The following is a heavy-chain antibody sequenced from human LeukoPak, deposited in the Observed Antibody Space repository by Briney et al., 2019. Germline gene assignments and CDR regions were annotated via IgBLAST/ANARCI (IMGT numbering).Heavy chain of an antibody. CDR3: ARDVHGGAFDY. V-gene: IGHV3-7*01. CDR1: GFTFSSYW. Sequence: PGGSLRLSCAASGFTFSSYWMNWVRQVPGKGLEWVANINQDGSAKYCVDSVKGRFTFSRDNALFLQMNSLRAEDTAVYYCARDVHGGAFDYWGQGTLVTVSS. D-gene: IGHD4-23*01. J-gene: IGHJ4*02. CDR2: INQDGSAK.